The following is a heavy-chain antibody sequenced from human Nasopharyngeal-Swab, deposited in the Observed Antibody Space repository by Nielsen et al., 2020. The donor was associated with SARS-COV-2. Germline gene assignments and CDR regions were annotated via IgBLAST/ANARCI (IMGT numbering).Heavy chain of an antibody. CDR1: GGSISSSTYY. D-gene: IGHD4-17*01. CDR3: ARTTVAMLEYFHR. Sequence: SETLSLTCTVSGGSISSSTYYWGWIRQPPGKGLEWIGSIYYIGYTYYNPSLKSRVTISIHTSKDQFSLRLSSVTAADTAVYYCARTTVAMLEYFHRWGQGTLVTVSS. J-gene: IGHJ1*01. CDR2: IYYIGYT. V-gene: IGHV4-39*01.